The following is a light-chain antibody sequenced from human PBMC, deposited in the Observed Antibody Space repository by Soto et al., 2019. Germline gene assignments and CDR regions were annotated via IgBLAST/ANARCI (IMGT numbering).Light chain of an antibody. Sequence: DIVMTQSPDSLAVSLGERATINCKSSQSVLYSSNNKNYLAWYQQKPGQPPKLRIYWASTRESGVPDRFSGSGSGIDFTLTISSLQAEDVAVYYCQQYYSTPLTFGGGTKVEIK. CDR1: QSVLYSSNNKNY. J-gene: IGKJ4*01. V-gene: IGKV4-1*01. CDR3: QQYYSTPLT. CDR2: WAS.